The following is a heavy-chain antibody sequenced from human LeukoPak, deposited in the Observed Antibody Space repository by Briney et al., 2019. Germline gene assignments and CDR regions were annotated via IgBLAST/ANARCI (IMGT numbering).Heavy chain of an antibody. V-gene: IGHV4-39*01. CDR1: GGSISSSTYH. Sequence: SETLSLTCTVSGGSISSSTYHWGWIRQPPGKGLEWIGTIYYSGITDYNPSPKSRVTISVDTSKNQFSLKLSSMTAADTAVYYCASYRSAYADYWGQGTLVTVSS. CDR3: ASYRSAYADY. D-gene: IGHD3-22*01. CDR2: IYYSGIT. J-gene: IGHJ4*02.